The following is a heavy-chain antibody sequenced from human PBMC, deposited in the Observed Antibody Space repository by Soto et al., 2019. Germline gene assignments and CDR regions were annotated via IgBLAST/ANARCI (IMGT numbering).Heavy chain of an antibody. D-gene: IGHD1-20*01. Sequence: SETLSLTCTVSGGSISSGGYYWSWIRQHPGKGLEWIGYIYYSGSTYYNPSLKSRVTISVDTSKNQFSLKLSSVTAADTAVYYCARNNWNYQYYGMDVWGQGTTVTVSS. V-gene: IGHV4-31*03. CDR2: IYYSGST. CDR3: ARNNWNYQYYGMDV. J-gene: IGHJ6*02. CDR1: GGSISSGGYY.